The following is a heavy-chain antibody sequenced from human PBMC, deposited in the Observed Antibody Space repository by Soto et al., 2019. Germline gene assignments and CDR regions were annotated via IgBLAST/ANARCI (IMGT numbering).Heavy chain of an antibody. CDR3: ASWPQLGPRFDY. CDR2: IYYSGST. CDR1: GGSISSGGYY. J-gene: IGHJ4*02. V-gene: IGHV4-31*03. Sequence: QVQLQESGPGLVKPSQTLSLTCSVSGGSISSGGYYWSWIRQHPGKGLEWIGYIYYSGSTYYNPSLRSRVSIAVXXSKTQFSLKLSSVTAADTAVYYCASWPQLGPRFDYWGQGTLVTVSS. D-gene: IGHD1-1*01.